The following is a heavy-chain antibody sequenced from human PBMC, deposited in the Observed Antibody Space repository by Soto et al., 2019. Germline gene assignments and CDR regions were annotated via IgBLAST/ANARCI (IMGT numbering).Heavy chain of an antibody. J-gene: IGHJ6*02. CDR2: ISSSSSYI. CDR1: GFTFSSYS. D-gene: IGHD2-2*01. Sequence: GGSLRLSCAASGFTFSSYSMNWVRQAPGKGLEWVSSISSSSSYIYYADSVKGRFTISRDNAKNSLYLQMNSLRAEDTAVYYCASGYQLPIYYYYGMDVWGQGTTVTVS. V-gene: IGHV3-21*01. CDR3: ASGYQLPIYYYYGMDV.